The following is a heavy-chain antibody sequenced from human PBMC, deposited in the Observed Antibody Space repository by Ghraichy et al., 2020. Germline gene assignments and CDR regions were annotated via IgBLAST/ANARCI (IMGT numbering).Heavy chain of an antibody. Sequence: ASVKVSCETSGYTFTSYGISWVRQAPGQGLEWMGWVSTKFGDTKYSEKFQGRLTMTTDTSTTTGYMELRNLRSDDTALYYCATTGYSSGFWTESDYWGQGTLVTVSS. CDR3: ATTGYSSGFWTESDY. CDR2: VSTKFGDT. V-gene: IGHV1-18*01. J-gene: IGHJ4*02. D-gene: IGHD6-19*01. CDR1: GYTFTSYG.